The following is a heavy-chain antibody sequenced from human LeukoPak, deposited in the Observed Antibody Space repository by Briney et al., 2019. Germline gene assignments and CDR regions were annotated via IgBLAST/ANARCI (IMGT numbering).Heavy chain of an antibody. CDR2: IIPILGIA. D-gene: IGHD3-10*01. Sequence: ASVKVSCKASGGTFSSYAISWVRQAPGQGLEWMGRIIPILGIANYAQKFQGRVTITADKSTSTAYMELSSLRSEDTAVYYCATKAWFGETQYGIDVWGQGTTVTVSS. J-gene: IGHJ6*02. V-gene: IGHV1-69*04. CDR3: ATKAWFGETQYGIDV. CDR1: GGTFSSYA.